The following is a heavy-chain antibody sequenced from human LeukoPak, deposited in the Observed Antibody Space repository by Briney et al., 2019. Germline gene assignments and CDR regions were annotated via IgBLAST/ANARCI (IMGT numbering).Heavy chain of an antibody. D-gene: IGHD6-19*01. CDR2: ISGSSGTI. CDR1: GFTFSSYS. Sequence: GGSLRLSCAASGFTFSSYSMNWVRQAPGKGLEWLSYISGSSGTIYYADSVKGRFTISRDNAKNSLCLQMNSLRAEDTAVYYCARDHLVSGWALGYWGQGTLVTVSS. V-gene: IGHV3-48*01. CDR3: ARDHLVSGWALGY. J-gene: IGHJ4*02.